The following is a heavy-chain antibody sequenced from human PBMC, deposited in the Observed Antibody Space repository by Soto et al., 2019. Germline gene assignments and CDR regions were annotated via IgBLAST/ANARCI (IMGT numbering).Heavy chain of an antibody. D-gene: IGHD3-16*02. J-gene: IGHJ3*01. V-gene: IGHV2-5*02. CDR2: IYWDDDR. Sequence: QITLKESGPTLVKPTQALTLTCTFSGFSLSSQRTGVAWIRQPPGGALEWLAVIYWDDDRRYSPSLKNRLTITSDTSKNLVVLMMTNMDPVDIATYYCAHLMITYGGVLADDAFDSWSQGTMVTVSS. CDR1: GFSLSSQRTG. CDR3: AHLMITYGGVLADDAFDS.